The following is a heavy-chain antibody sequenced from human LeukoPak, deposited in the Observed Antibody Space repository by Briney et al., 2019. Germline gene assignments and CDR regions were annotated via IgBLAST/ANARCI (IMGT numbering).Heavy chain of an antibody. CDR1: GYTRTELS. Sequence: ASVKVSCKVSGYTRTELSIRWVRQAPGKGLEWVGGFDPEDGETIYAQKLQGRVTMTEDTSTDTAYMELSSLRSEDTAVYYCATHHYVWGSYRYYFDYWGQGTLVTVSS. CDR3: ATHHYVWGSYRYYFDY. V-gene: IGHV1-24*01. D-gene: IGHD3-16*02. CDR2: FDPEDGET. J-gene: IGHJ4*02.